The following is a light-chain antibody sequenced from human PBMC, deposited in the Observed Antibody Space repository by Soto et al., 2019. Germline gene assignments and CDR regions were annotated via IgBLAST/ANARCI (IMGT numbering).Light chain of an antibody. CDR1: QSVTSSY. J-gene: IGKJ1*01. Sequence: EIVLTQSPGTLSLSPGERATLSCRASQSVTSSYLAWYQQKPGQAPRLLIYGASTRATGLPDRFSGSGSGTDFTLTISRLEPEDFAVYYCQQYASSPTFGQGTKVEFK. CDR3: QQYASSPT. V-gene: IGKV3-20*01. CDR2: GAS.